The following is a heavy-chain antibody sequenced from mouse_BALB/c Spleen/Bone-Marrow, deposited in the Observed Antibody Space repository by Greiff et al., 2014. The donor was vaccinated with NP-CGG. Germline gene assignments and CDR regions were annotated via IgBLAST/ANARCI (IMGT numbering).Heavy chain of an antibody. CDR1: GYTFTSYW. CDR3: ARRAYGGSYGFAY. CDR2: INPSTDYT. Sequence: QGQLQQSGAELAKPGGSLKMSCKASGYTFTSYWMHWGKKRPGQGLEWIGYINPSTDYTEYNQKFKDKATLTADKSSSTAFMQLSSLTSEDSAVYYCARRAYGGSYGFAYWGQGTLVTVSA. V-gene: IGHV1-7*01. D-gene: IGHD1-1*01. J-gene: IGHJ3*01.